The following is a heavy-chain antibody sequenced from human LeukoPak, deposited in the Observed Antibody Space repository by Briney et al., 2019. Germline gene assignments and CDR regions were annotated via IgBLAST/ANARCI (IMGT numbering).Heavy chain of an antibody. Sequence: GGSLRLSCAASGFTFSSYAMSWVRQAPGKGLEWVSAISGSGGSTYYADSVKGRFTISRDNSKNTLYLQMNSLRAEDTAVYYCAKGVSDCSSTSCHYNWFDPWGQGTLVTVSS. CDR2: ISGSGGST. D-gene: IGHD2-2*01. CDR3: AKGVSDCSSTSCHYNWFDP. CDR1: GFTFSSYA. J-gene: IGHJ5*02. V-gene: IGHV3-23*01.